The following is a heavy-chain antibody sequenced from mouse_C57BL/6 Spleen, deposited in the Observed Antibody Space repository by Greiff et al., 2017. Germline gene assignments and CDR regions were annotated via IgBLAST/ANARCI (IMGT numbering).Heavy chain of an antibody. V-gene: IGHV5-12*01. Sequence: EVHLVESGGGLVQPGGSLKLSCAASGFTFSDYYMYWVRQTPEKRLEWVAYISHGGGSTYYPDTVKGRYTISRDNATYTLDLQMSRLKSEDTAMDYCARSEEEYYAMDYWGQGTSVTVSS. CDR3: ARSEEEYYAMDY. CDR1: GFTFSDYY. CDR2: ISHGGGST. J-gene: IGHJ4*01.